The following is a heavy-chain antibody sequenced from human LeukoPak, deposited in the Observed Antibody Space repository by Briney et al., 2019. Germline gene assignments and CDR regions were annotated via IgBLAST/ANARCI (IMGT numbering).Heavy chain of an antibody. V-gene: IGHV3-21*01. CDR2: ISSSSSYI. CDR1: GFTFSSYS. CDR3: AREMDYSIDY. J-gene: IGHJ4*02. Sequence: TGGSLRLSCAASGFTFSSYSMNWVRQAPGKGLGWVSSISSSSSYIYYADSVKGRFTISRDNAKNSLYLQMNSLRAEDTAVYYCAREMDYSIDYWGQGTLVTVSS. D-gene: IGHD4-11*01.